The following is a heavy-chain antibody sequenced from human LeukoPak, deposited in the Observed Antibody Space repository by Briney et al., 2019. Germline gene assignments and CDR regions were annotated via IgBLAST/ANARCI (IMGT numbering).Heavy chain of an antibody. CDR1: GFTFSSYW. CDR2: IKEDGSRK. CDR3: ARILTGYDAFDY. Sequence: PVGSLRLSCAASGFTFSSYWMTWVRQAPGKGLEWVANIKEDGSRKYYVDSVKGRLTISRDNAKNSLYLQMNSLRAEDTAVYYCARILTGYDAFDYWGQGTLVTVSS. V-gene: IGHV3-7*01. J-gene: IGHJ4*02. D-gene: IGHD3-9*01.